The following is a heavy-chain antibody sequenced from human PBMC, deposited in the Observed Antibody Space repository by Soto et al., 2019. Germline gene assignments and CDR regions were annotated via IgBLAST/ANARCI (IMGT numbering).Heavy chain of an antibody. V-gene: IGHV6-1*01. CDR3: SRDAGHMVRGVIIPDSYYYSGMDV. Sequence: SQTLSLTCAISGDSVSSNSAAWNWIRQSPSRGLEWLGRTYYRSKWYNDYAVSVKSRITINPDTSKNQLSLQLNSVTAEDTAVYYGSRDAGHMVRGVIIPDSYYYSGMDVWGQGTTVTVSS. D-gene: IGHD3-10*01. CDR2: TYYRSKWYN. CDR1: GDSVSSNSAA. J-gene: IGHJ6*02.